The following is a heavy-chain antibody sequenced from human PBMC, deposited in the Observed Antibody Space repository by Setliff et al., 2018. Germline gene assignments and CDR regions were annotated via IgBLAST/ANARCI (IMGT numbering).Heavy chain of an antibody. Sequence: GGSLRLSCAASGFTFDDYAMHWVRQAPGKGLEWVSLISWDGGSTYYADSVKGRFTISRDNSKNSLYLQMNSLRAEDTALYYCAKGRATYYGMNVWGQGTTVTVSS. CDR3: AKGRATYYGMNV. CDR2: ISWDGGST. CDR1: GFTFDDYA. V-gene: IGHV3-43D*03. J-gene: IGHJ6*02.